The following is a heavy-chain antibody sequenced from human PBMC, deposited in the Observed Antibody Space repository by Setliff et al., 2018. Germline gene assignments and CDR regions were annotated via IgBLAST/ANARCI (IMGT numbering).Heavy chain of an antibody. V-gene: IGHV4-59*11. CDR2: RHDNGER. D-gene: IGHD3-10*01. Sequence: SETLSLTCTVSPGSISRHYWSWFRQAPGKGLEWIGYRHDNGERDYNPSLKSRVTMSVDASRNQFSLKLSSVTAADTAIYYCARDRSYYASGSFTKWFDYWGQGTLVTVSS. J-gene: IGHJ4*02. CDR1: PGSISRHY. CDR3: ARDRSYYASGSFTKWFDY.